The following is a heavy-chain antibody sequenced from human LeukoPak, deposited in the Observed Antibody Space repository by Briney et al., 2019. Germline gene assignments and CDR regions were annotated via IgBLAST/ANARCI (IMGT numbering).Heavy chain of an antibody. CDR1: GGSLRSSTYY. CDR3: ARDNTSLLDS. J-gene: IGHJ4*02. CDR2: IHYDGST. D-gene: IGHD3-16*02. Sequence: PSETLSLTCTVSGGSLRSSTYYWAWIRQPPGKGLEWLGSIHYDGSTFDNPSLKSRVTMSVDTSRNHFSLKMTSVTAADTAVYYCARDNTSLLDSWGQGILVTVSS. V-gene: IGHV4-39*07.